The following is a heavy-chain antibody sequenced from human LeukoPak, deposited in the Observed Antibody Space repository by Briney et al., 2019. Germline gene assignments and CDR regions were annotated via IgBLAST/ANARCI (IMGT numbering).Heavy chain of an antibody. CDR1: GVSITSYY. CDR3: ARVRYYHDSSGPTSFDP. Sequence: PSETLSLTCTVSGVSITSYYWSWIRQPPGKGLEWIGYIYYSGSTNYNPSLKSRVTISLDTSKNQFSLKVNSVTAADTAVYYCARVRYYHDSSGPTSFDPWGQGTLVTVSS. CDR2: IYYSGST. D-gene: IGHD3-22*01. V-gene: IGHV4-59*01. J-gene: IGHJ5*02.